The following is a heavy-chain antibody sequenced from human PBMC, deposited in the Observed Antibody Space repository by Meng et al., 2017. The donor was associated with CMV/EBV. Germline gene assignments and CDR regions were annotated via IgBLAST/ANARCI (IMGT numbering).Heavy chain of an antibody. CDR2: INHSGST. V-gene: IGHV4-34*01. CDR3: ARGRRFLITMVRGAGMDV. D-gene: IGHD3-10*01. J-gene: IGHJ6*02. Sequence: SETLSLTCAVYGGSFSGYYWSWIRQPPGKGLEWIGEINHSGSTNYNPSLKSRVTISVDTSKNQFSLKLSSVTAADTAVYYCARGRRFLITMVRGAGMDVWGQGTTVTV. CDR1: GGSFSGYY.